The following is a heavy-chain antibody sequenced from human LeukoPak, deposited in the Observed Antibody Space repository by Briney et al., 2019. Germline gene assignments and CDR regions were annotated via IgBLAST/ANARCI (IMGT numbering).Heavy chain of an antibody. CDR1: GGSISGYY. Sequence: SSETLSLTCTVSGGSISGYYRSWIRQPPGKGLEWIGYIYSSGSTNSNPSLKSRATISVDSTKSQFSLKLTSVTAADTAVYYCARRFDTSGWVDYWGQGTLVTVSS. J-gene: IGHJ4*02. D-gene: IGHD6-19*01. V-gene: IGHV4-59*08. CDR3: ARRFDTSGWVDY. CDR2: IYSSGST.